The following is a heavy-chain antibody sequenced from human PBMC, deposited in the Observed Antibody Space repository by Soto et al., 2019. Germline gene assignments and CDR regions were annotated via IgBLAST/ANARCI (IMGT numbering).Heavy chain of an antibody. J-gene: IGHJ4*02. CDR2: ISGSGSNK. Sequence: RRLSCVATGFTYGSYSMSWVRQAPGKGLEWVSVISGSGSNKYYPDSVKGRFTISRDNSKNTLYLQMNRPRVEDTAVYYCAKGGSAXYYYFDYWGQGXLXT. D-gene: IGHD6-19*01. V-gene: IGHV3-23*01. CDR3: AKGGSAXYYYFDY. CDR1: GFTYGSYS.